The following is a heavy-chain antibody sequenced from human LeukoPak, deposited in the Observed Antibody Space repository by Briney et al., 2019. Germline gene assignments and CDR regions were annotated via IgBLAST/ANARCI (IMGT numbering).Heavy chain of an antibody. CDR2: FDPEDGET. Sequence: ASVKVSCKVSGYTLTELSMHWVRQAPGKGLEWMGGFDPEDGETIYAQKFQGRVTMTEDTSTDTAYMELSSLRSEDTAVYYCARDEAASRLNSFDYWGQGTLVTVSS. CDR3: ARDEAASRLNSFDY. V-gene: IGHV1-24*01. D-gene: IGHD6-6*01. CDR1: GYTLTELS. J-gene: IGHJ4*02.